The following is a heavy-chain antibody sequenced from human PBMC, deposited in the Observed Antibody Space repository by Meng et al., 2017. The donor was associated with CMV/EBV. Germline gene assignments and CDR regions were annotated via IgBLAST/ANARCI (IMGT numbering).Heavy chain of an antibody. V-gene: IGHV1-2*02. Sequence: ASVNVSRKASGYTFTGYYMHWVRQAPGQGLEWMGWINPNSGGTNNAQKFQGRVTMTRDTSISTAYMELSRLTSDDTAVYYCARDRSSSDSYNWFDPWGQGTLVTVSS. CDR3: ARDRSSSDSYNWFDP. D-gene: IGHD6-6*01. CDR1: GYTFTGYY. J-gene: IGHJ5*02. CDR2: INPNSGGT.